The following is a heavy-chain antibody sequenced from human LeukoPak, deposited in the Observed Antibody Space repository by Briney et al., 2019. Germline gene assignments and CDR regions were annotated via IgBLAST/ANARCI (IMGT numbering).Heavy chain of an antibody. D-gene: IGHD2-15*01. J-gene: IGHJ3*02. Sequence: GGSLRLSCAASGFTFSSYEMNWVRQAPGKGLEWVSYISSSGSTIYYADSVKGRFTISRDNAKNSLYLQMNSLRAEDTAVYYCASPGYCSGGSCHTYRSAFDIWGQGTMVTVSS. CDR1: GFTFSSYE. CDR2: ISSSGSTI. CDR3: ASPGYCSGGSCHTYRSAFDI. V-gene: IGHV3-48*03.